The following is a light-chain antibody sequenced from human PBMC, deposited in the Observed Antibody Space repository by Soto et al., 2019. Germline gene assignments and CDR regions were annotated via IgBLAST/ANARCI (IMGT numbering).Light chain of an antibody. CDR3: MQRTYWWT. V-gene: IGKV2-30*01. J-gene: IGKJ1*01. CDR1: QSLVYSDGNTY. Sequence: DVVMTQSPLSLPVTLGQSASISCRSSQSLVYSDGNTYLSWFHQRPGQSPRRLIYKVSNGGSGVPERFSGSWSRTDFTLKISRVEADDVGVYYCMQRTYWWTFGQGTKVEIK. CDR2: KVS.